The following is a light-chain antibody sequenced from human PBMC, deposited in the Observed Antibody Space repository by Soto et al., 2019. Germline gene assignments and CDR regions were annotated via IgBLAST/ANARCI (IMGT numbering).Light chain of an antibody. Sequence: DIQMTQSPSTLSASVGDRVTITCRASQTISGWLAWYQQKPGKAPKHLIFEASILESGVPSRFSGSRSGTEFTLTIDSLQPDDFATYYCQQYTSHSPTFGQGTKVEI. CDR2: EAS. V-gene: IGKV1-5*03. CDR3: QQYTSHSPT. CDR1: QTISGW. J-gene: IGKJ1*01.